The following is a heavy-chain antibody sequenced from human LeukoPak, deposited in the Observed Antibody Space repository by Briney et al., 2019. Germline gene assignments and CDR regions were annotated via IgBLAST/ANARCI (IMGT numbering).Heavy chain of an antibody. CDR1: GFTFSRYW. D-gene: IGHD1-26*01. J-gene: IGHJ4*02. CDR2: INSDGSDK. Sequence: QPGGSLRLSCAASGFTFSRYWVHWVRQAPGKGLVWVSRINSDGSDKTYADSVKGRFTISRDNAKNTVYLQMNSLRAEDTAIYYCARDRPTGSYYSIDYWGQGTLAAVSS. CDR3: ARDRPTGSYYSIDY. V-gene: IGHV3-74*01.